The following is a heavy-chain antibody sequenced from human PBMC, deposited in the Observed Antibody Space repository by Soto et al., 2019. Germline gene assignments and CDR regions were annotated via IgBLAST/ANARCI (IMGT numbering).Heavy chain of an antibody. CDR1: GFTFSSYG. CDR2: ISYDGSNK. Sequence: GGSLRLSCAASGFTFSSYGMHWVRQAPGKGLEWVAVISYDGSNKYYADSVKGRFTISRDNSKNTLYLQMNSLRAEDTAVYYCAKPYGDRPFDYWGQGTLVTVS. CDR3: AKPYGDRPFDY. V-gene: IGHV3-30*18. D-gene: IGHD4-17*01. J-gene: IGHJ4*02.